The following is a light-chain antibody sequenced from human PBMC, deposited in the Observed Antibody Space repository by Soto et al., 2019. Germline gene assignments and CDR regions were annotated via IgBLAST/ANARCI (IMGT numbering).Light chain of an antibody. CDR2: DAA. J-gene: IGKJ4*01. CDR1: QAISGY. CDR3: QQYSSYPLT. Sequence: IQMTQSPSTLSASVADRVTIACRASQAISGYLAGYQRKPGKAPKLLIYDAANLQTGVSSRFSGSGSGTEFTLTINSRQPDDFATYYCQQYSSYPLTFGGGTKVEIK. V-gene: IGKV1-5*01.